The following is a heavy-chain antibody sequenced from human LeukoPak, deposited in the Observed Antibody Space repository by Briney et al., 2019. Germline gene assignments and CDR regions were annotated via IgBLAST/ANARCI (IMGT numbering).Heavy chain of an antibody. V-gene: IGHV3-43*02. CDR1: GFMFDDYA. D-gene: IGHD5-24*01. CDR3: VREQFSHTSNYFDN. CDR2: ISGDGVSS. J-gene: IGHJ4*02. Sequence: GGSLRISCAASGFMFDDYAMHWVRQVPGRGLEWVSLISGDGVSSFYADSVKGRFTISRDNNNSSLSLQMRRLTTEDTAFYYCVREQFSHTSNYFDNWGQGILVTVSS.